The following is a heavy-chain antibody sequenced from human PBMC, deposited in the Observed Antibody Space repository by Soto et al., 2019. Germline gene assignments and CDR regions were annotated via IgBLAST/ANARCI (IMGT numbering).Heavy chain of an antibody. CDR2: VNHSGSA. V-gene: IGHV4-34*01. Sequence: SETLSLTCAVYGGSFSGYYWSWIRQSPGKGLEWIGEVNHSGSANYNPSLKSRVTISVDTSKDQFSLKLSSVTAADTAVYYCARNPPGFTLDYWGQGTLVTVSS. CDR3: ARNPPGFTLDY. J-gene: IGHJ4*02. CDR1: GGSFSGYY.